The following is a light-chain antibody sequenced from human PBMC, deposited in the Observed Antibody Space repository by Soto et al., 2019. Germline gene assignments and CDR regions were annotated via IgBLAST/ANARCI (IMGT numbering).Light chain of an antibody. CDR1: KSDIGVYDF. CDR2: EVV. Sequence: QSLLTQPPSASGSPGQSVTISCTGTKSDIGVYDFVSWYQQHPGKAPRLIIYEVVQRPSGVPDRFSGSKSGNTASLTVSGLQAADEADYFCKSYAGSNTYVFGSGTQLTVL. J-gene: IGLJ1*01. CDR3: KSYAGSNTYV. V-gene: IGLV2-8*01.